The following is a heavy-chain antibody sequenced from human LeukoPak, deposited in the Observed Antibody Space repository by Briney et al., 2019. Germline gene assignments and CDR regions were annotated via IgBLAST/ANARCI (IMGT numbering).Heavy chain of an antibody. CDR2: INHSGST. Sequence: SETLSLTCAVYGGSFSGYYWSWIRQPPGKGPEWIGEINHSGSTNYNPSLTSRVTISVDTSKNQFSLKLSSVTAADTAVYYCARGGRAGRGYSYGRTNYFDYWGQGTLVTVSS. V-gene: IGHV4-34*01. CDR3: ARGGRAGRGYSYGRTNYFDY. D-gene: IGHD5-18*01. J-gene: IGHJ4*02. CDR1: GGSFSGYY.